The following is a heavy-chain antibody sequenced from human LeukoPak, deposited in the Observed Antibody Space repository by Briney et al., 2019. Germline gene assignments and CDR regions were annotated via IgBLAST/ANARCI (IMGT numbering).Heavy chain of an antibody. V-gene: IGHV3-23*01. J-gene: IGHJ1*01. CDR3: AKHPTDYGDYWRYFHH. CDR1: GFTFSSFA. D-gene: IGHD4-17*01. Sequence: GGSLRLSCAASGFTFSSFAMSWVRKTPGKGLDWVSGISGSGGNTYYADSVKGRFTISRDNAKNTLYLQMNGLRAEDTAVYYCAKHPTDYGDYWRYFHHWGQGTLVTVSS. CDR2: ISGSGGNT.